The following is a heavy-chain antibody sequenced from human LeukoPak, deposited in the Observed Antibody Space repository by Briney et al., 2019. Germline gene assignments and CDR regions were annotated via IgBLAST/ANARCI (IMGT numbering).Heavy chain of an antibody. Sequence: SETLSLTCAVSGGSVINTNWWTWVRQPPGKGLEWIGEVHLDGRTNYNPSLESRLTMSVDVSENQVSLKLTSATAADTAVYYCAREGGFYRPLDYSGQGTLVTVSS. D-gene: IGHD3-3*01. CDR2: VHLDGRT. CDR3: AREGGFYRPLDY. V-gene: IGHV4-4*02. CDR1: GGSVINTNW. J-gene: IGHJ4*02.